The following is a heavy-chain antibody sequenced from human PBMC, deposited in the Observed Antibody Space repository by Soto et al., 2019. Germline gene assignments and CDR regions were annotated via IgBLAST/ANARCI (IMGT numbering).Heavy chain of an antibody. Sequence: GGSLRLSCAASGFTFSSYSMNWVRQAPVKGLEWVSSISSSSSYIYYADSVKGRFTISRDNAKNSLYLQMSSLRAEDTAVYYCARVKLELRGRFGYMDVWGKGTTVTVYS. J-gene: IGHJ6*03. D-gene: IGHD1-7*01. CDR1: GFTFSSYS. CDR3: ARVKLELRGRFGYMDV. CDR2: ISSSSSYI. V-gene: IGHV3-21*01.